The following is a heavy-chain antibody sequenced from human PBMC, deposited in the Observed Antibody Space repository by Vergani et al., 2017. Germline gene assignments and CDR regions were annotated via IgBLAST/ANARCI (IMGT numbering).Heavy chain of an antibody. D-gene: IGHD3-3*01. V-gene: IGHV5-51*03. Sequence: EVQLVQSGAEVKQPGESLKISCQGSGYSITNYWIAWVRQRPGNGLEWMGIIYAGDSDVSYSPSFQGQVTMSVDKSLSTAYLQWSSLKASDTATYYCAKTPDFSSLYSSYNWFDPWGQGNQVTVSS. CDR3: AKTPDFSSLYSSYNWFDP. CDR2: IYAGDSDV. CDR1: GYSITNYW. J-gene: IGHJ5*02.